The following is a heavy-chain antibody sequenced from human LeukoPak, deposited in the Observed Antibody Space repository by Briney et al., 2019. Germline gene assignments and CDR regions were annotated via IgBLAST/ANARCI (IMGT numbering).Heavy chain of an antibody. D-gene: IGHD6-13*01. CDR2: IYHSGST. Sequence: PSETLSLTCTVSGGSISSGGHYWSWIRQPPGKGLEWIGYIYHSGSTYYNPSLKSRVTISVDRSKNQFSLKLSSVTAADTAVYYCARGEQLVPVLDYWGQGTLVTVSS. J-gene: IGHJ4*02. CDR1: GGSISSGGHY. V-gene: IGHV4-30-2*01. CDR3: ARGEQLVPVLDY.